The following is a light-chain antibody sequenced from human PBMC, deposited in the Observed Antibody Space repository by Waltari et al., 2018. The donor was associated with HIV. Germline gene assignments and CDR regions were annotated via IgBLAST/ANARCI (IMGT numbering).Light chain of an antibody. J-gene: IGLJ3*02. CDR3: QSYDSSNQWV. Sequence: NFMLAQPHSVSGSPGKTVTMSCTRSSCSIASTFVQWYRQRPDSSPAIVIYEVNQRPSGVPDRFSGSIDSSSNSAALTISGLKTEDEADYYCQSYDSSNQWVFGGGTKLTVL. V-gene: IGLV6-57*01. CDR2: EVN. CDR1: SCSIASTF.